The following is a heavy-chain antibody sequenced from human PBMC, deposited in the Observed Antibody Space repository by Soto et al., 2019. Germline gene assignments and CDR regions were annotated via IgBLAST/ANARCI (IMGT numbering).Heavy chain of an antibody. CDR1: GYSFTSYW. CDR3: ARSSSFHYYYYYMDV. J-gene: IGHJ6*03. V-gene: IGHV5-51*01. CDR2: IYPGDSDT. Sequence: GESLKISCKGSGYSFTSYWIGWVRQMPGKGLEWMGIIYPGDSDTRYSPSFQGQVTISADKSISTAYLQWSSLKASDTAMYYCARSSSFHYYYYYMDVWGKGTTVTVSS. D-gene: IGHD1-26*01.